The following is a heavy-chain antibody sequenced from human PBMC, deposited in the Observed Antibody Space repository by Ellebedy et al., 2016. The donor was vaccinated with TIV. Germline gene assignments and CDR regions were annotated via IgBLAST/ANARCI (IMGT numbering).Heavy chain of an antibody. CDR2: IISGVSTI. CDR3: ARDPEGVGPAFDI. V-gene: IGHV3-48*01. Sequence: GESLKISCAASGFSFSNYNMNWVRQAPGKGLEWVSCIISGVSTIYYADSVKGRFTISRDNAKNSLYLQVNSLRAEDTAVYYCARDPEGVGPAFDIWGQGTMVTVSS. D-gene: IGHD1-14*01. CDR1: GFSFSNYN. J-gene: IGHJ3*02.